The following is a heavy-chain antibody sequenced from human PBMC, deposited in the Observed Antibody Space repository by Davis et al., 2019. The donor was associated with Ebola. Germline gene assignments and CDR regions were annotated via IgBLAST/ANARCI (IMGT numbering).Heavy chain of an antibody. J-gene: IGHJ6*02. CDR2: INPSGGSP. CDR3: VGGSVSDGMDV. V-gene: IGHV1-46*01. D-gene: IGHD3-16*02. CDR1: GYTFTSYY. Sequence: ASVKVSCKASGYTFTSYYIHWVRQAPGQGPEWMGIINPSGGSPSFAQKFQGRVTITADESTSTAYMELSSLRSEDTAVYYCVGGSVSDGMDVWGQGTTVTVSS.